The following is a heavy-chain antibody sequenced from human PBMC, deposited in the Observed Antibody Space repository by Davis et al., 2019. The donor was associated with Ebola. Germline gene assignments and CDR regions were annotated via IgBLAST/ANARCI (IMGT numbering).Heavy chain of an antibody. V-gene: IGHV4-34*09. J-gene: IGHJ3*02. CDR2: VSHTGST. CDR1: GGSFSGYY. CDR3: ARDIGKVSFDI. Sequence: MPSETLSLTCAVYGGSFSGYYWSWIRQPPGKGLETIGEVSHTGSTKYNPSLQSRLTISLDTSKNQFSLKLSSVTAADSAIYYCARDIGKVSFDIWGQGTMVTVSS.